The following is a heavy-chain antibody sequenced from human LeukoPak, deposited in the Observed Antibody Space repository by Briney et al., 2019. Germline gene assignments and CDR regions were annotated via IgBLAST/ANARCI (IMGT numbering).Heavy chain of an antibody. D-gene: IGHD3-3*01. J-gene: IGHJ6*03. Sequence: PSETLSLTCTVSGGPISSYYWSWIRQPPGKGLEWIGYISYTGSTNYNPSLKSLVSISVDTSKNQFSLNLTSVTAADTAVYYCARVRSGYDFYYYYMDVWGKGTTVTVSS. CDR3: ARVRSGYDFYYYYMDV. CDR2: ISYTGST. V-gene: IGHV4-59*01. CDR1: GGPISSYY.